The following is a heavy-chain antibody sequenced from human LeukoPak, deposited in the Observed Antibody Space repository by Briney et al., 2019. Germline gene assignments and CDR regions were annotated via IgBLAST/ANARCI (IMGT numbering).Heavy chain of an antibody. D-gene: IGHD4-23*01. V-gene: IGHV4-59*08. CDR1: GGSISGYY. CDR3: ARRGGHGGSFDY. Sequence: SETLSLACTVSGGSISGYYWSWIRQPPGKGLEWIGYIYYSGSGSTNYNPSLKSRVTISVDTSKNQFSLKLSSVTAADTAVYYCARRGGHGGSFDYWGQGTLVTVSS. J-gene: IGHJ4*02. CDR2: IYYSGSGST.